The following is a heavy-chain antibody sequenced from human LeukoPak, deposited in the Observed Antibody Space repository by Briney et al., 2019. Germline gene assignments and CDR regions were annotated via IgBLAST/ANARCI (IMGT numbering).Heavy chain of an antibody. Sequence: NTSETLSLTCTVSGGSISSGSYYWSWIRQPAGKGLEWIGRIHTSGSTNYNPSLKSRVTISVDTSKNQFSLKLSSVTAADTAVYYCARDRPLGYCSSTSCWRNYYYYYYMDVWGKGTTVTVSS. CDR2: IHTSGST. CDR3: ARDRPLGYCSSTSCWRNYYYYYYMDV. V-gene: IGHV4-61*02. D-gene: IGHD2-2*01. J-gene: IGHJ6*03. CDR1: GGSISSGSYY.